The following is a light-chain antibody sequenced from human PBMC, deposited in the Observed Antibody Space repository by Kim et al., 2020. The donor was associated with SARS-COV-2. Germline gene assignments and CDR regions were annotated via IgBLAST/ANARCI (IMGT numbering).Light chain of an antibody. CDR2: GAS. J-gene: IGKJ1*01. Sequence: EIVLTQSPATLSVSPGERATLSCRASQSISTNLAWFQQKPGQPPRLLIYGASTRATGIPARFSGSGSGTEFTLTISSLQSEDFAVYYCQQSNNWPPWTFGQGTKVDIK. CDR3: QQSNNWPPWT. V-gene: IGKV3-15*01. CDR1: QSISTN.